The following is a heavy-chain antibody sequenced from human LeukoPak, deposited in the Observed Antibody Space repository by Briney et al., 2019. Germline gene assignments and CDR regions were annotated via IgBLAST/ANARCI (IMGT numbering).Heavy chain of an antibody. Sequence: GGSLRLSCAASGFTFSNYGMHWVRQAPGKGLEWVAVVSSDGSIDYYADSLRGRFTVSRDNSKNTMFLQFNTLRPEDTAVYYCAREGMGTTFSAWFDPWGQGTLVTVSS. D-gene: IGHD1-7*01. CDR2: VSSDGSID. CDR3: AREGMGTTFSAWFDP. CDR1: GFTFSNYG. J-gene: IGHJ5*02. V-gene: IGHV3-30*03.